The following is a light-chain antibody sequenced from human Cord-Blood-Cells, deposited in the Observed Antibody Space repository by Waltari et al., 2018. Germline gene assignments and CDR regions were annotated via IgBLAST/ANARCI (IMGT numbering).Light chain of an antibody. J-gene: IGKJ2*01. CDR3: QQYNNWPYT. Sequence: EIVMTQSPATLSVSPGARATLSCRASQSVSSNLAWYQQKPGQAPRLFIYGASTRATGIPARFSGSGSGTEFTLTISSLQSEDFAVYYCQQYNNWPYTFGQGTKLETK. CDR2: GAS. CDR1: QSVSSN. V-gene: IGKV3-15*01.